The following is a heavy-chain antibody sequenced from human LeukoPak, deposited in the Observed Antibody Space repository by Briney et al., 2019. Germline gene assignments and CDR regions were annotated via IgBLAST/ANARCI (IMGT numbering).Heavy chain of an antibody. V-gene: IGHV1-69*05. D-gene: IGHD3-3*01. J-gene: IGHJ4*02. CDR2: IIPIFGTA. Sequence: ASVKVSCKASVGTFSSHAISWVRQAPGQGLEWMGGIIPIFGTANYAQKFQGRVTITTDESTSTAYMELSSLRSEDTAVYYCAGVSIFGVVIMPPDYWGQGTLVTVSS. CDR3: AGVSIFGVVIMPPDY. CDR1: VGTFSSHA.